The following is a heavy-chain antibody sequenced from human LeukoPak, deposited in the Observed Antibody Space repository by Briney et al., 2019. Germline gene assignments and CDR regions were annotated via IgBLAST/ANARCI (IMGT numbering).Heavy chain of an antibody. J-gene: IGHJ4*02. Sequence: GASVKVSCKASGYTFTGYYMHWVRQAPGQGLEWMGWINPNSGGTNYAQKFQGRVTMTRDTSISTAYMELNSLRAEDTAVYYCAKVNPNLTGGPPDYWGQGTLATVSS. V-gene: IGHV1-2*02. D-gene: IGHD1-14*01. CDR1: GYTFTGYY. CDR2: INPNSGGT. CDR3: AKVNPNLTGGPPDY.